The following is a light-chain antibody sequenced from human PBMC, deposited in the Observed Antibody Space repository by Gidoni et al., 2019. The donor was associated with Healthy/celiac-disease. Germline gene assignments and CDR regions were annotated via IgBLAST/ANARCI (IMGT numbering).Light chain of an antibody. CDR1: QSISSY. CDR3: QQSYSTLWT. CDR2: AAS. J-gene: IGKJ1*01. Sequence: DIQMTQSPTSLSPSVGDRVTITCRASQSISSYLNWYQQKPGKAPKLLIYAASSLQSGVPSRFSGSGSGTDFTLTISSLQPEDFATYYCQQSYSTLWTFGQGTKLEIK. V-gene: IGKV1-39*01.